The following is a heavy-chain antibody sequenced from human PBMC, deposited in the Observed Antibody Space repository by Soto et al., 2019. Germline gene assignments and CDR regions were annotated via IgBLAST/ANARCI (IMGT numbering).Heavy chain of an antibody. Sequence: KPSETLSLTCSVSFGSIASNSYHWGWIRQPPGKGLEWIGSISYTGTTYYSPSLKSRVTISADTSKKQFSLRLDSATAADTAVYYCARLVVVAPVANVWGQGALVIVSS. CDR1: FGSIASNSYH. CDR3: ARLVVVAPVANV. V-gene: IGHV4-39*01. CDR2: ISYTGTT. J-gene: IGHJ4*02. D-gene: IGHD2-15*01.